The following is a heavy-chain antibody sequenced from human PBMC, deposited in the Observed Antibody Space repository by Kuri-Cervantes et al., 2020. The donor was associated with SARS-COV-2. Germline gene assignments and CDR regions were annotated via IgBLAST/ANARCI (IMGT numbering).Heavy chain of an antibody. V-gene: IGHV4-34*01. D-gene: IGHD3-16*02. Sequence: SETLSLTCAVYGGSFSGYYWSWIRQPPGKGLEWIGEINHSGSTYYNPSLKSRVTISVDTSKNQFSLKLSSVTAADTAVYYCARHVYRLRLGELSPTDYWGQGTLVTVSS. CDR1: GGSFSGYY. CDR3: ARHVYRLRLGELSPTDY. CDR2: INHSGST. J-gene: IGHJ4*02.